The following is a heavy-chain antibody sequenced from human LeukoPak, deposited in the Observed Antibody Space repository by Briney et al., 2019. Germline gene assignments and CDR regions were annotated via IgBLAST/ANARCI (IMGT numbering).Heavy chain of an antibody. V-gene: IGHV3-21*01. CDR3: ARDYDYVWGSYRYPFDY. Sequence: GGSLRLSCAASGFTFSSYSMNWVRQAPGKGLEWVSSISSSSSYIYYADSVKGRFTISRDNAKNSLYLQMNSLRAEDTAVYYCARDYDYVWGSYRYPFDYWGQGTLVTVSS. D-gene: IGHD3-16*02. J-gene: IGHJ4*02. CDR2: ISSSSSYI. CDR1: GFTFSSYS.